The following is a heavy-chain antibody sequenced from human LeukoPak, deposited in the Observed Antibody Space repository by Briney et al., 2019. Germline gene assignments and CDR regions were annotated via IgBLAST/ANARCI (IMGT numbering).Heavy chain of an antibody. CDR2: INPNSGGT. CDR3: ARDRSVVAVGAYFDY. Sequence: ASMKVSCKASGYTFTGYYIHWLRQAPGQGLEWMGFINPNSGGTNYAQKFQGRVTMTRDTSTSTAYMDLSTLRSDDTAVYYCARDRSVVAVGAYFDYWGQGTLVTVSS. D-gene: IGHD1-26*01. V-gene: IGHV1-2*02. J-gene: IGHJ4*02. CDR1: GYTFTGYY.